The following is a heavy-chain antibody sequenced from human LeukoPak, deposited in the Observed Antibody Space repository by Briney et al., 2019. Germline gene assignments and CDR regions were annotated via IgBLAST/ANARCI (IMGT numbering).Heavy chain of an antibody. D-gene: IGHD2-2*02. J-gene: IGHJ3*02. Sequence: GASVKVSCKASGGTFSSYAISWVRQAPGQGLEWMGGIIPIFGTANYAQKFQGRVTITADESTSTAYMELSSLRSEDTAVYYCSRSGGYCSSTSCYTTPGAFDIWGQGTMVTVSS. CDR3: SRSGGYCSSTSCYTTPGAFDI. CDR1: GGTFSSYA. CDR2: IIPIFGTA. V-gene: IGHV1-69*13.